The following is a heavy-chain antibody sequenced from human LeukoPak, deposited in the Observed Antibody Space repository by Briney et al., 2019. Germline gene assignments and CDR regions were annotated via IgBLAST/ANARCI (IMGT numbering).Heavy chain of an antibody. CDR3: AKRIRLGELSFDY. Sequence: GGALRLSCAASGFTFSSYAMSWVRQAPGEGLEWVSAISGSGGSTYYADSVKGRFTISRDNSKNTLYLQMNSLRAEDTAVYYCAKRIRLGELSFDYWGQGTLVTVSS. V-gene: IGHV3-23*01. J-gene: IGHJ4*02. CDR1: GFTFSSYA. CDR2: ISGSGGST. D-gene: IGHD3-16*02.